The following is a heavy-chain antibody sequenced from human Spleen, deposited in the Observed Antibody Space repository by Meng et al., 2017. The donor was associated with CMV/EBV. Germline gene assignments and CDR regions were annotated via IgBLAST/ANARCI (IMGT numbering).Heavy chain of an antibody. J-gene: IGHJ4*02. D-gene: IGHD1-26*01. CDR3: ARGGGWELPNDY. CDR2: IIPILNTA. CDR1: GFTFTRYG. Sequence: SVKVSCKASGFTFTRYGISWVRQAPGQGLEWMGGIIPILNTANYAQKFQGRVTITADKSTNTAYMELSSLRSEDTAVYYCARGGGWELPNDYWGQGTLVTVSS. V-gene: IGHV1-69*10.